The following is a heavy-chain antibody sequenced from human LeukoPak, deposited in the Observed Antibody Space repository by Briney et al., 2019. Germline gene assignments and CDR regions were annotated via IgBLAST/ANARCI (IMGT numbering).Heavy chain of an antibody. V-gene: IGHV4-34*01. D-gene: IGHD5-18*01. Sequence: PSETLSLTCAVYGGSFSGYYWSWIRQPPGKGLGWIGEINHSGSTNYNPSLKSRVTISVDTSKNQFSLKLSSVTAANTAVYYCARGSAIQLWFGYWGQGTLVTVSS. CDR2: INHSGST. J-gene: IGHJ4*02. CDR3: ARGSAIQLWFGY. CDR1: GGSFSGYY.